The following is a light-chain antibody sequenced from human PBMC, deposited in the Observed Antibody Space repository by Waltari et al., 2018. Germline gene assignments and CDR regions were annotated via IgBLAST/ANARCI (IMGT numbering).Light chain of an antibody. Sequence: QSALTQPASVSGSPGQSITISCTGTSSDVGGYNYVSCYQQHPGKAPNRMIYDFSNRPSGVSNRFSGSKSGNSASLTISGLQAEDEADYYCSSYTSSSTLVFGGGTKLTVL. V-gene: IGLV2-14*03. CDR2: DFS. J-gene: IGLJ2*01. CDR1: SSDVGGYNY. CDR3: SSYTSSSTLV.